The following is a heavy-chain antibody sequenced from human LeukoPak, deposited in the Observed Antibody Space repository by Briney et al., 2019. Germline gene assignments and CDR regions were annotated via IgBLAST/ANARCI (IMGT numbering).Heavy chain of an antibody. Sequence: KVSCKASGGTFSSYTISWVRQMPGKGLEWMGIIYPGDSDTRYSPSFQGQVTISADKSISTAYLQWSSLKASDTAMYYCARTAYYYGSGSGFDYWGQGTLVTVSS. CDR3: ARTAYYYGSGSGFDY. CDR2: IYPGDSDT. J-gene: IGHJ4*02. CDR1: GGTFSSYT. D-gene: IGHD3-10*01. V-gene: IGHV5-51*01.